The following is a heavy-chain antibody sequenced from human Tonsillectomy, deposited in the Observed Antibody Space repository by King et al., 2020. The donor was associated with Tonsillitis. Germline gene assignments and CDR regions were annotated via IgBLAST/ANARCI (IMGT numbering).Heavy chain of an antibody. CDR3: AREEVRGLINY. J-gene: IGHJ4*02. CDR1: GFTFSDYY. D-gene: IGHD3-10*01. V-gene: IGHV3-11*06. CDR2: ISSSSSYT. Sequence: VQLVESGGGLVKPGGSLRLSCAASGFTFSDYYMSWIRQAPGKGLEWVSYISSSSSYTNYADCVKGRFTISRDNAKNSLYLQMNSLRAEDTAVYYCAREEVRGLINYWGQGTLVTVSS.